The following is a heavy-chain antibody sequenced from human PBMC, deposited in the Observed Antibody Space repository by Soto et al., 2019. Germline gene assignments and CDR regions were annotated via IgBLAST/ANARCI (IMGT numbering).Heavy chain of an antibody. J-gene: IGHJ6*03. Sequence: GGSLRLSCTASGFTFSSYWMSWVRQAPGKGLEWVADISRNGVGTYYANSVQGRFTISRDNSKNTVYLQMGSLRPEDMAVYYCARRARPDFYYMDVWGKGTTVTVSS. V-gene: IGHV3-64*01. CDR3: ARRARPDFYYMDV. CDR2: ISRNGVGT. CDR1: GFTFSSYW. D-gene: IGHD6-6*01.